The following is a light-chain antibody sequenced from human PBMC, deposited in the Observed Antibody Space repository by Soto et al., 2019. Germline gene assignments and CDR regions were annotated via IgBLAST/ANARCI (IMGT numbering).Light chain of an antibody. CDR1: QSVSNN. CDR3: QQDNNWPLT. V-gene: IGKV3-15*01. CDR2: GAS. J-gene: IGKJ4*01. Sequence: EIVMTQSPATLSVSPGERVTLSCRASQSVSNNLAWYQQKPGQAPRLLIYGASTRATGIPARFSGSGSGTEFTLTISSLQSEDFAVYYCQQDNNWPLTFGGGTKVDIK.